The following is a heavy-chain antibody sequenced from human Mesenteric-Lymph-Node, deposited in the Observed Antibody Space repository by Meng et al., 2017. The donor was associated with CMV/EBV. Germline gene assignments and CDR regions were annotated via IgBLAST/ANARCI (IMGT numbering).Heavy chain of an antibody. V-gene: IGHV3-7*01. D-gene: IGHD1-26*01. CDR1: GFTFSSYW. J-gene: IGHJ5*02. CDR3: AAIVPATIRGWFDP. CDR2: IKQDGSEK. Sequence: GGSLRLSCAASGFTFSSYWMSWVRQAPGKGLEWVANIKQDGSEKYYVDSVKGRFTISRDNAKSSLYLHMNSLRAEDTGVYYCAAIVPATIRGWFDPWGQGTLVTVSS.